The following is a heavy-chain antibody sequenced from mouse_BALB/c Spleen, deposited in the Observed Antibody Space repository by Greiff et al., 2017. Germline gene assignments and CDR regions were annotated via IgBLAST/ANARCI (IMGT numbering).Heavy chain of an antibody. CDR1: GFSLTSYA. V-gene: IGHV2-9*02. J-gene: IGHJ4*01. Sequence: VQLQQSGPGLVAPSQCLSITCTASGFSLTSYAVHWVRQPPGKGLEWLGVIRTGGSTNNNSALMTRMSISKDNSKSQVFLIMIRLQTDDTAVYYCARGAYEYDAMDYWGQGTSVTVSS. D-gene: IGHD6-5*01. CDR3: ARGAYEYDAMDY. CDR2: IRTGGST.